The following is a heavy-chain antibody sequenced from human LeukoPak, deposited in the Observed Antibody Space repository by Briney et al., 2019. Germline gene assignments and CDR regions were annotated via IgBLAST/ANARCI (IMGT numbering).Heavy chain of an antibody. J-gene: IGHJ4*02. CDR1: GFTFSSYS. CDR2: ISSSRSYI. V-gene: IGHV3-21*01. Sequence: PGGSLRLSCAASGFTFSSYSMNWVREAPGKGLEWVSSISSSRSYIYYADSVKGRFTISRDNAKNSLYLQMNSLRAEDTAVYYCARVYCSSTSCVDRRFDYWGQGTLVTVSS. D-gene: IGHD2-2*01. CDR3: ARVYCSSTSCVDRRFDY.